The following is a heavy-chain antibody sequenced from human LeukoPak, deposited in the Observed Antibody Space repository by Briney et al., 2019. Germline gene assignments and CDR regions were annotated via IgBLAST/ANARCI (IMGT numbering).Heavy chain of an antibody. J-gene: IGHJ4*02. Sequence: SETLSLTCAVYVGSFSGYYWTWIRQPPGKGLEWIGEINHSGSTNYNPSLMSRVTIAVDTSKNQFSLKLSSVTAADTAMYYCARTTVVNSNFDFCGEGTLVTVSS. V-gene: IGHV4-34*01. D-gene: IGHD4-23*01. CDR1: VGSFSGYY. CDR2: INHSGST. CDR3: ARTTVVNSNFDF.